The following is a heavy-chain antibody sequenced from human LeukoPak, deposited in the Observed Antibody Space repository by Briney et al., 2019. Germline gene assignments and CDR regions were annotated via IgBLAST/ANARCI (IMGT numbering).Heavy chain of an antibody. J-gene: IGHJ6*03. CDR1: GFTFSSYA. D-gene: IGHD5/OR15-5a*01. CDR2: ITGSGDST. Sequence: GGSLRLSCAASGFTFSSYAMTWVRQAPGKGLEWVSVITGSGDSTYYADSVKGRFTISRDNSKNTLYLQMKSLGAEDTALYYCAKDSTHDYFYNYMDAWGKGTTATVTS. V-gene: IGHV3-23*01. CDR3: AKDSTHDYFYNYMDA.